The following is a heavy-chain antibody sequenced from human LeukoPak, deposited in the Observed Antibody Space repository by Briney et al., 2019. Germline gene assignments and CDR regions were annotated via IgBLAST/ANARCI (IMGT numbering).Heavy chain of an antibody. CDR2: ISAYNGNT. J-gene: IGHJ4*02. Sequence: ASVKVSCTASGYTFTSYGISWVRQAPGQGLEWMGWISAYNGNTNYAQKPQGRVTMTTDTSTSTAYMELRSLRSDDTAVYYCASGTYYYGSGSYYLVYWGQGTLVSVSS. CDR1: GYTFTSYG. CDR3: ASGTYYYGSGSYYLVY. D-gene: IGHD3-10*01. V-gene: IGHV1-18*01.